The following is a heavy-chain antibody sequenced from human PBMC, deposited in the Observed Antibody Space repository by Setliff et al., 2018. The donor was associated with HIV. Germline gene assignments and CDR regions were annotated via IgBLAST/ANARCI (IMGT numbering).Heavy chain of an antibody. D-gene: IGHD2-15*01. Sequence: LSLTCAVYGGSFSGYHWTWIRQPPGKGLDWIGEINHSGGANYNPSLKRRVTMSVDTSKNQISLRLTSVTAADTAVYYCARGYGGGYYFDYWGQGTLVTVSS. V-gene: IGHV4-34*01. CDR3: ARGYGGGYYFDY. CDR1: GGSFSGYH. CDR2: INHSGGA. J-gene: IGHJ4*02.